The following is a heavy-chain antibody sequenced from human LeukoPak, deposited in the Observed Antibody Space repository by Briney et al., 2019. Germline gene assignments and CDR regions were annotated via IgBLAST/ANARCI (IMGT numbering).Heavy chain of an antibody. CDR1: GYTFTGYY. D-gene: IGHD3-10*01. Sequence: ASVKVSCKASGYTFTGYYMHWVRQAPGQGLEWMGRINPNSGGTKYAQKFQGRVTMTRDTSISTAYMEVSRLRSDDTAVYYCARPSAGYAFDIWGQGTMVTVSS. V-gene: IGHV1-2*06. CDR2: INPNSGGT. J-gene: IGHJ3*02. CDR3: ARPSAGYAFDI.